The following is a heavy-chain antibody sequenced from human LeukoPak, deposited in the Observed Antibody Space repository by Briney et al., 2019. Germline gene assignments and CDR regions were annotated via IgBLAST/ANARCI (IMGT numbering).Heavy chain of an antibody. CDR2: ISSSGGST. CDR3: ARGSGDSCSSRVCVYYYMDV. CDR1: GFTFSSYA. J-gene: IGHJ6*03. D-gene: IGHD2-15*01. V-gene: IGHV3-23*01. Sequence: PGGSLRLSCAASGFTFSSYAMTWVRQAPGKGLEWVSSISSSGGSTYYADSVRGRFTISRDNPKNSLYLQMNSLRAEDTAVYFCARGSGDSCSSRVCVYYYMDVWGKGTTVTVSS.